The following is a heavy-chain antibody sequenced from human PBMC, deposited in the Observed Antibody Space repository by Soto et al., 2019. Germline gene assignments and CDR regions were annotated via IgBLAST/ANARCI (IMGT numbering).Heavy chain of an antibody. CDR1: GYTFTGYY. D-gene: IGHD6-13*01. Sequence: VSVKVSCKASGYTFTGYYMHWVRQAPGQGLEWMGWINPNSGGTNYAQKFQGWVTMTRDTSISTAYMELSRLRSDDTAVYYCARGLAAAGNHYYMDVWGKGTTVTVSS. V-gene: IGHV1-2*04. CDR2: INPNSGGT. CDR3: ARGLAAAGNHYYMDV. J-gene: IGHJ6*03.